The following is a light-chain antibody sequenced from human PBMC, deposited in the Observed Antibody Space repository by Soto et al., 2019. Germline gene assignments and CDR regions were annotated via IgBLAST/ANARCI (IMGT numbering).Light chain of an antibody. CDR2: RNI. V-gene: IGLV1-47*01. CDR3: AAWDDSLRGHV. CDR1: SSNIENNY. Sequence: QSVLTQPPSASGTPGQRVTISCSGSSSNIENNYVSWYQQLPGTAPKLLIYRNIQRPSGVPDRFSGSKSGTSASLAISGLRSEDEADYYCAAWDDSLRGHVFGTATKVTVL. J-gene: IGLJ1*01.